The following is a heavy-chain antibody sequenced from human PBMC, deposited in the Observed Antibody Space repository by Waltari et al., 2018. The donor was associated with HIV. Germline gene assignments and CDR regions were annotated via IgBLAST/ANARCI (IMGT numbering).Heavy chain of an antibody. CDR3: ARDGRGIAAPLDY. J-gene: IGHJ4*02. Sequence: QVQLQQWGAGLLKPSETLSLTCAVYRWSFSNDHWTWIRQPAGRGLEWIGDVSHSGSTYYNPSLKSRVTISVDTSKNQFSLKLSSVTAADTAVYYCARDGRGIAAPLDYWGQGTLVTVSS. D-gene: IGHD6-13*01. CDR2: VSHSGST. V-gene: IGHV4-34*02. CDR1: RWSFSNDH.